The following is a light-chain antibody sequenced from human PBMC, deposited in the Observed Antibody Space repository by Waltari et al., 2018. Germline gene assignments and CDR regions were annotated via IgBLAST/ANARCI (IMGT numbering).Light chain of an antibody. V-gene: IGLV1-47*01. CDR3: GTWDGSLSAWV. J-gene: IGLJ3*02. CDR1: SSNTGSNY. Sequence: QSVLTQPPSASGTPGQRVTISCSGSSSNTGSNYVSWYQQVPGTAPKLLIYRNNQRPSGVPDRFSGSKSGTSASLAISGLRSEDEADYYCGTWDGSLSAWVFGGGTKLTVL. CDR2: RNN.